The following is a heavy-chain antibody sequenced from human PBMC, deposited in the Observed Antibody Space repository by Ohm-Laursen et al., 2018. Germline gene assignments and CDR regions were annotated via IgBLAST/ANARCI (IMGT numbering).Heavy chain of an antibody. CDR3: LSQGH. J-gene: IGHJ4*02. V-gene: IGHV3-48*01. CDR2: ISSGGRTI. CDR1: GFTFSSYA. Sequence: SLRLSCAASGFTFSSYAMSWVRQAPGKGLEWISHISSGGRTIYYADSVKGRFTISRDNAKNSLYLQMNSLRAEDTAVYYCLSQGHWGQGTLVTVSS.